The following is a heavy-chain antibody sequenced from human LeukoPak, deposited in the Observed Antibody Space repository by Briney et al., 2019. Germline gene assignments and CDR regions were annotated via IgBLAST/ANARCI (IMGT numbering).Heavy chain of an antibody. CDR1: GGSISSYY. J-gene: IGHJ5*02. CDR3: ARDRGSDGSDQLDP. D-gene: IGHD3-10*01. V-gene: IGHV4-4*07. CDR2: IYSSGST. Sequence: SETLSLTCTVSGGSISSYYWTWIRQPAGKGLEWIGRIYSSGSTIYNPSLKSRVTMSLDMSNNQFSLKLSSVTAADTDVYYCARDRGSDGSDQLDPWGQGTLVTVSS.